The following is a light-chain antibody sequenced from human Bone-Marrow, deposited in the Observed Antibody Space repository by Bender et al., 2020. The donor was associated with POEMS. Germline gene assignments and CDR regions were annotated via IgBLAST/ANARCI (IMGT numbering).Light chain of an antibody. V-gene: IGLV1-44*01. Sequence: QSMLSQPPSASGTPGQRVTISCSGSDSNIGSNTVNWYQQVPGTAPKLLIHDNNNRPSGVPDRFSGSKSGTSASLAITGLQAEDEADYYCSSYAGGTDLVFGGGTKLTVL. CDR2: DNN. CDR1: DSNIGSNT. CDR3: SSYAGGTDLV. J-gene: IGLJ3*02.